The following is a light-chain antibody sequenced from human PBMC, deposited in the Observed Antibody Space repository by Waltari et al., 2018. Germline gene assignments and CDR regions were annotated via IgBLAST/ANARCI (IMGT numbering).Light chain of an antibody. CDR1: ALPKKD. V-gene: IGLV3-10*01. J-gene: IGLJ2*01. CDR2: DDT. Sequence: YELTQPPSVSVSPGHTARITCSGDALPKKDAYWYQQKPGQAPVLRRYDDTQRPPGIPEKFSGSRSGTMATLTISGAQVEDEADYYCFSTDTTETHGIFGGGTKLTVL. CDR3: FSTDTTETHGI.